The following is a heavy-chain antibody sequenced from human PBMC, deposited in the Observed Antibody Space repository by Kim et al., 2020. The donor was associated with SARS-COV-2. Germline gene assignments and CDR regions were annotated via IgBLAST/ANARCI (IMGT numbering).Heavy chain of an antibody. CDR1: GFTFSSYG. CDR2: ISYDGSNK. D-gene: IGHD1-26*01. CDR3: AKDPPTGWEFDF. Sequence: GGSLRLSCAASGFTFSSYGMHWVRQAPGKGLEWVSVISYDGSNKYYADSVKGRLIISRDNSKNTLYLQMNSLRGEDTAVYYCAKDPPTGWEFDFWGQGTLFTVSS. V-gene: IGHV3-30*18. J-gene: IGHJ4*02.